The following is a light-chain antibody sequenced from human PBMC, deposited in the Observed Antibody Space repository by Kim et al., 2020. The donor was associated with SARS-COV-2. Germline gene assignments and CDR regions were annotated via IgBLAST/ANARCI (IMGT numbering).Light chain of an antibody. V-gene: IGKV1-12*01. CDR2: YIS. Sequence: DIQMTQSPSFVSASVGDRVTITCRASQGIDSRLAWYQQKPGSAPKLLIYYISNLQSGVPSRFSGSGSGTDFTLTINSLQPADSATYYCQQATDFPWTVGQGTKVEIK. J-gene: IGKJ1*01. CDR3: QQATDFPWT. CDR1: QGIDSR.